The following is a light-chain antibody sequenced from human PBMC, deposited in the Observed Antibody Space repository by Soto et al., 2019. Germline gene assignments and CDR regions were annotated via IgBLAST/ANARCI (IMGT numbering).Light chain of an antibody. V-gene: IGLV2-23*02. CDR1: SSDVGSYNL. CDR3: CSYAGSSTL. Sequence: SALTQPASVSGSPGQSITISCTGTSSDVGSYNLVSWYQQHPGKAPKLMIYEVSKRPSGVSNRFSGSKSGNTASLTISGLQAEDEADYYCCSYAGSSTLFGTGTKVTAL. J-gene: IGLJ1*01. CDR2: EVS.